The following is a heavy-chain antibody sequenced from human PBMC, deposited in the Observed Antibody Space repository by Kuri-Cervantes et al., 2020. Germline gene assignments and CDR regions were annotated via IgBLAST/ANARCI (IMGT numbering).Heavy chain of an antibody. Sequence: SETLSLTCTVSDGSISSYYWSWIRQPPGKGLELIGYIYYSGNANYNPSLKSRVTMSVDTSKNQFSLRLSSVTAADTAVYYCARLGTAPSFWSGYYTDYGMDVWGQGTTVTVSS. CDR2: IYYSGNA. CDR1: DGSISSYY. J-gene: IGHJ6*02. D-gene: IGHD3-3*01. CDR3: ARLGTAPSFWSGYYTDYGMDV. V-gene: IGHV4-59*01.